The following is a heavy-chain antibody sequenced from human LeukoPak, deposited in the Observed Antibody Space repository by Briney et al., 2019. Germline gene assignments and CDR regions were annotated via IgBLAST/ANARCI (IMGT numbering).Heavy chain of an antibody. CDR3: AREGQWLGDGGY. V-gene: IGHV4-4*02. D-gene: IGHD6-19*01. J-gene: IGHJ4*02. CDR2: IYHSGRT. Sequence: SGTLSLTCAVSGGSISSSNWWRWVRQPPGKGLEWIGEIYHSGRTNYNPSLKRRLTISVDKSKTQFSLKLSSVTAAVTAVYYCAREGQWLGDGGYWGQGTLVTVSS. CDR1: GGSISSSNW.